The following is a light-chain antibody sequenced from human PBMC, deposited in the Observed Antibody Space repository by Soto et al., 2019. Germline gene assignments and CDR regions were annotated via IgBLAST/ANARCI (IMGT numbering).Light chain of an antibody. Sequence: QPVLTQPPSASGSPGQSVAISCTGTSSDVGGYNYVSWYQQHPGKAPKLMIYEVNKRPSGVPDRFSGSKSGNTASLTVSGLQAEDEADYYCSSYAGSNNAWVFGGGTKVTVL. CDR3: SSYAGSNNAWV. J-gene: IGLJ3*02. CDR2: EVN. CDR1: SSDVGGYNY. V-gene: IGLV2-8*01.